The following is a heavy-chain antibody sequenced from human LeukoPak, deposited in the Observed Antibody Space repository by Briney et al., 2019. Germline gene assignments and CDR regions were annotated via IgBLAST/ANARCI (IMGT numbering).Heavy chain of an antibody. CDR1: GFTFSSYG. V-gene: IGHV3-7*01. J-gene: IGHJ4*02. CDR3: ARASGWFKQTFDY. D-gene: IGHD6-19*01. CDR2: IYEDGREK. Sequence: AGGSLRLSCAASGFTFSSYGMTWVRQAPGKGLEWVACIYEDGREKYYVDSVKGRFTISRDTAKKSLFLQMNSLRADDTAVYYCARASGWFKQTFDYWGQGTLVTVSS.